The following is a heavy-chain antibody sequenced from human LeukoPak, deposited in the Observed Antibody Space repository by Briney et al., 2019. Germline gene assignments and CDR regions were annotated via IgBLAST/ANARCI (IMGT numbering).Heavy chain of an antibody. V-gene: IGHV4-34*01. Sequence: PSETLSLTCAVYGVSFSGYYWSWIRQPPGKGLEWIGEINHSGSTNYNPSLKSRVTISVDTSKNQFSLKLSSVTAADTAVYYCARGLWWELLIHAFDIWGQGTMVTVSS. CDR1: GVSFSGYY. CDR2: INHSGST. J-gene: IGHJ3*02. CDR3: ARGLWWELLIHAFDI. D-gene: IGHD1-26*01.